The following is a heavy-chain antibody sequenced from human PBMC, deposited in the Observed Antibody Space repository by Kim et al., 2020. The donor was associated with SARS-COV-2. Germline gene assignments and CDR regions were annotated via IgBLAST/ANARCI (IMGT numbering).Heavy chain of an antibody. V-gene: IGHV1-69*13. CDR3: ARGAQGDCSGGSCYDLRYFDH. CDR1: GGTFSSYA. CDR2: IIPIFGTA. J-gene: IGHJ4*01. D-gene: IGHD2-15*01. Sequence: SVKVSCKASGGTFSSYAISWVRQAPGQGLEWMGGIIPIFGTANYAQKFQGRVTITADESTSTAYIGLSSLRSEDTDVYYCARGAQGDCSGGSCYDLRYFDHWGQGTLVTFSS.